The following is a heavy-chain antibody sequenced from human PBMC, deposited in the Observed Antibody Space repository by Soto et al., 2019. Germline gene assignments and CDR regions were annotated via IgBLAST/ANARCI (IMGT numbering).Heavy chain of an antibody. CDR3: AREGGDTVVTFDI. CDR2: ISRDGGTK. Sequence: QVSLVESGGGVVQPGRSLRLSCAASGFTLSGYIMHWVRQAPGKGLEWVADISRDGGTKYYIDSVKGRFTISRDNSKNTLSLQMDSLRIEDTAVYYCAREGGDTVVTFDIWGQGTMVTVSS. V-gene: IGHV3-30-3*01. D-gene: IGHD4-17*01. J-gene: IGHJ3*02. CDR1: GFTLSGYI.